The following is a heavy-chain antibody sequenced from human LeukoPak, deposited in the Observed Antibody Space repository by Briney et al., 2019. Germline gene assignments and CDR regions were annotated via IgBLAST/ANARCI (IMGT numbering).Heavy chain of an antibody. J-gene: IGHJ4*02. D-gene: IGHD5-24*01. CDR2: ISGSGGST. CDR3: ARRDGYNLDYFDY. V-gene: IGHV3-23*01. Sequence: GGSLRLSCAASGFTFTSYAMSWVRQAPGKGLEWVSAISGSGGSTYYADSVKGRFTISRDNAKNSLYLQMNSLRDEDTGVYFCARRDGYNLDYFDYWGQGTLVTVSS. CDR1: GFTFTSYA.